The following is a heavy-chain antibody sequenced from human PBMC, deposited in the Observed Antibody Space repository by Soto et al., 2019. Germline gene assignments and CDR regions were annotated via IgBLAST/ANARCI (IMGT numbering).Heavy chain of an antibody. V-gene: IGHV3-23*01. CDR3: AKDPYDILTGYYLYFAY. CDR2: ISGSGGST. CDR1: GFTFSSYA. J-gene: IGHJ4*02. D-gene: IGHD3-9*01. Sequence: GGSLRLSCAASGFTFSSYAMSWVRQAPGKGLEWVSAISGSGGSTYYADSVKGRFTISRDNSKNTLYLQMNSLRAEDTAVYYCAKDPYDILTGYYLYFAYWGQGTLVTVSS.